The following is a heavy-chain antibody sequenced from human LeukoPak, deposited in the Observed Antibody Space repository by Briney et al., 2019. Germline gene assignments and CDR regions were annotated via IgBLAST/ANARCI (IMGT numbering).Heavy chain of an antibody. CDR2: ISAYNGNT. D-gene: IGHD6-19*01. CDR3: ARVSIIAVADLDY. CDR1: GGTFSSYG. J-gene: IGHJ4*02. V-gene: IGHV1-18*01. Sequence: ASVRVSCKASGGTFSSYGISWVRQAPGQGLEWMGWISAYNGNTNYAQKLQGRVTMTTDTSTSTAYMELRSLRSDDTAVYYCARVSIIAVADLDYWGQGTLVTVSS.